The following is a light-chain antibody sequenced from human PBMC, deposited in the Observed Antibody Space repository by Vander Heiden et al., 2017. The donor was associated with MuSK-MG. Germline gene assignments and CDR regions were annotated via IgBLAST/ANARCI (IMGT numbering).Light chain of an antibody. CDR2: SAS. Sequence: EIVLTQSPGTLSLSPGERATLSCKTSQSVGSTYLAWYQQRPGHAPRLLIYSASSRATGVPDRFSGSGSGTDFTLTIVRLEPEDFAVYYYQQYDSSPLTFGQGTKLEIK. V-gene: IGKV3-20*01. CDR1: QSVGSTY. J-gene: IGKJ2*01. CDR3: QQYDSSPLT.